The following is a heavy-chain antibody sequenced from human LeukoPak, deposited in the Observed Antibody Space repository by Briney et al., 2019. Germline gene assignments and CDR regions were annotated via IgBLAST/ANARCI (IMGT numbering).Heavy chain of an antibody. V-gene: IGHV1-46*01. Sequence: ASVKVSCTASGNTFTSFHIHWVRQAPGQGLEYMGIIKVYGDTTIYAQRFQGRITMTRDTSTSTVYMELSSLNSEDTAEYYCARDPPSFQHWGQGTLVTVSS. CDR3: ARDPPSFQH. J-gene: IGHJ1*01. CDR1: GNTFTSFH. CDR2: IKVYGDTT.